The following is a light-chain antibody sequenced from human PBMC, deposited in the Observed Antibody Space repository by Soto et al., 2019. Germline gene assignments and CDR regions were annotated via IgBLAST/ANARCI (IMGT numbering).Light chain of an antibody. V-gene: IGLV2-14*01. J-gene: IGLJ2*01. CDR2: DVT. Sequence: QSALAQPASESGSPGQSITISCTGTSSDVGAYNYVSWYHQHHPGKAPELIIYDVTDRPSGVSTRFSGSKSGNTASLTISGLQAEDEGDYYCSSYTTIKTVIFGGGTKLTVL. CDR3: SSYTTIKTVI. CDR1: SSDVGAYNY.